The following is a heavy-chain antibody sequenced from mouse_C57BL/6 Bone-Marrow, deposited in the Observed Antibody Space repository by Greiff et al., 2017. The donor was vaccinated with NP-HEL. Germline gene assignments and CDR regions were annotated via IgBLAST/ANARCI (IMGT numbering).Heavy chain of an antibody. D-gene: IGHD2-5*01. Sequence: QVQLQQSGAELVRPGSSVKLSCKASGYTFTSYWMHWVKQRPIQGLEWIGNIDPSDSETHYNQKFKDKATLTVDKSSSTAYMQLSSLTSEDSAVYYCAREDYSNLYAMDYWGQGTSVTVSS. CDR1: GYTFTSYW. V-gene: IGHV1-52*01. CDR3: AREDYSNLYAMDY. CDR2: IDPSDSET. J-gene: IGHJ4*01.